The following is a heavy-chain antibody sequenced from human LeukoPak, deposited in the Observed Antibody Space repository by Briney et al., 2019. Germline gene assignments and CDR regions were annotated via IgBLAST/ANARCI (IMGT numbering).Heavy chain of an antibody. CDR1: GGSISSYY. D-gene: IGHD6-19*01. Sequence: SETLSLTCTVSGGSISSYYWSWVRQPAGKGLEWIGRIYTSGNTNYNPSLKGRVTMSVDTSKNQFSLNLSSVTAADTAVYYCARGRVAVAGRGYYYGMDVWGQGTTVTVSS. CDR3: ARGRVAVAGRGYYYGMDV. V-gene: IGHV4-4*07. J-gene: IGHJ6*02. CDR2: IYTSGNT.